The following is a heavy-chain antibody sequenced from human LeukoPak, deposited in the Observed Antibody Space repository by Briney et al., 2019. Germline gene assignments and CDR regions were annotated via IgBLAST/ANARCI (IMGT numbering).Heavy chain of an antibody. Sequence: GGSLRLSCAASRFTFSNYGMHWVRQAPGKGLEWVALIWYDGNNKYYADSVKGRFTISRDNSKNTLYLQLNSLRAEDTAVYYCARQHCSGGDCYFFDWGQGTLVTVSS. J-gene: IGHJ4*02. CDR2: IWYDGNNK. D-gene: IGHD2-15*01. CDR1: RFTFSNYG. V-gene: IGHV3-33*01. CDR3: ARQHCSGGDCYFFD.